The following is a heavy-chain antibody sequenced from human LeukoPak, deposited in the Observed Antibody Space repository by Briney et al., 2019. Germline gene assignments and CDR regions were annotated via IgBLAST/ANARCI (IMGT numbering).Heavy chain of an antibody. CDR2: FSWNSGTT. Sequence: SLRLSCAASGFTFDNYAMHWVGQPPGRGLEWVSAFSWNSGTTGFAASLKGRFTISRDNAQNSHYQQMNSLTPEDTAFYFCAKDMNSYGSGSSYNPWGPFDAWGQGTLVTVSS. J-gene: IGHJ4*02. CDR3: AKDMNSYGSGSSYNPWGPFDA. CDR1: GFTFDNYA. D-gene: IGHD3-10*01. V-gene: IGHV3-9*01.